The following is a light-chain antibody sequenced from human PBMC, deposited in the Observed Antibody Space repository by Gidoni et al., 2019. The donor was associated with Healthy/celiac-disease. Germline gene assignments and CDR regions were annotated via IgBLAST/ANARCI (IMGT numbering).Light chain of an antibody. CDR2: GKN. CDR3: NSRDSSGNPL. V-gene: IGLV3-19*01. Sequence: SSELTQDPAVSVALGQTVRITCQGDSLRSYYASWYQQKPAQAPVLVIYGKNNRPSGIPDRFSGSSSGNTASLTITGAQAEDEADYYCNSRDSSGNPLFGGGTKLTVL. CDR1: SLRSYY. J-gene: IGLJ2*01.